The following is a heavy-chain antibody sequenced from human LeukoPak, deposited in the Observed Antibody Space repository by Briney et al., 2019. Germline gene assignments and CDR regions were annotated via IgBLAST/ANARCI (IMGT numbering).Heavy chain of an antibody. D-gene: IGHD2-2*02. Sequence: SETLSLTCAVYGGSFSGYYWSWVRQPPGKGLEWIGEINHSGSTNYTPSLKSRVTISVDTSKNQFSLKLSSVTAADTAVYYCAGIVVPAAIRDYFDYWGQGTLVTVSS. CDR1: GGSFSGYY. J-gene: IGHJ4*02. CDR2: INHSGST. V-gene: IGHV4-34*01. CDR3: AGIVVPAAIRDYFDY.